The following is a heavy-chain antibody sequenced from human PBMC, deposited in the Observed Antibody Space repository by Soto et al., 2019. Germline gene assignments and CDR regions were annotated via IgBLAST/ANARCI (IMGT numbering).Heavy chain of an antibody. CDR2: MNPKSGNT. V-gene: IGHV1-8*01. D-gene: IGHD4-17*01. J-gene: IGHJ5*02. Sequence: QVQLVQSGAEVKKPGASVKVSCKASGYTFTSYDINWVRQATGQGLEWMGWMNPKSGNTGYAQKFQGRVTMTRNTSISKAYMELSSLRSEDTAVYYCARGGGQHDYGDYSWFDPWGQGTLVTVSS. CDR1: GYTFTSYD. CDR3: ARGGGQHDYGDYSWFDP.